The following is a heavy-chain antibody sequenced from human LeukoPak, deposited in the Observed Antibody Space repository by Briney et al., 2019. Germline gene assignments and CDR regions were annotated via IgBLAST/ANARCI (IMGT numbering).Heavy chain of an antibody. CDR1: GFTFSSYD. CDR3: ARGLGGSGSYHYYYGMDV. J-gene: IGHJ6*02. D-gene: IGHD3-10*01. V-gene: IGHV3-13*01. CDR2: IGTAGDT. Sequence: PGGSLRLSCAASGFTFSSYDMHWVRQATGKGLEWVSAIGTAGDTYYPGSVKGRFTISRENAKNSLYLQMNSLRAGDTAVYYCARGLGGSGSYHYYYGMDVWGQGTTVTVSS.